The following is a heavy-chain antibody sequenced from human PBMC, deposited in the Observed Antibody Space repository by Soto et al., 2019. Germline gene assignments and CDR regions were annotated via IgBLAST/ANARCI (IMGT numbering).Heavy chain of an antibody. V-gene: IGHV1-69*13. J-gene: IGHJ4*02. CDR2: IIPIFGTA. Sequence: SVKVSCKASGGTFSSYAISWVRQAPGQGLEWMGGIIPIFGTANYAQKFQGRVTITADESTSTAYMELSSLRSEDTAVYYCASGLLSGDILTGSYPDYWGQGTLVTVSS. CDR1: GGTFSSYA. CDR3: ASGLLSGDILTGSYPDY. D-gene: IGHD3-9*01.